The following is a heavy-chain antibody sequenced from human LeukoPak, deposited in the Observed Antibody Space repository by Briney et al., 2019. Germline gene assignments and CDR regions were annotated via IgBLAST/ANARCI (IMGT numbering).Heavy chain of an antibody. D-gene: IGHD1-26*01. J-gene: IGHJ6*03. CDR2: IISSSSYI. CDR1: GFTFSSYA. V-gene: IGHV3-21*01. CDR3: ARDSGADGGSYYYYYYYMEV. Sequence: GGSLRLSCAASGFTFSSYAMNWVRQAPGKGLEWVSSIISSSSYIYYADSVKGRFTISRDNAKNSLFLQMNSLRAEDTAVYYCARDSGADGGSYYYYYYYMEVWGKGPTVTVSS.